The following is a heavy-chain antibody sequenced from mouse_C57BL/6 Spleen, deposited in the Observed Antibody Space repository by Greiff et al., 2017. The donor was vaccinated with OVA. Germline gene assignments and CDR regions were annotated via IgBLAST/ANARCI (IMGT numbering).Heavy chain of an antibody. CDR2: IRNKANNHAT. CDR3: TRPDYYSNYNWYFDV. CDR1: GFTFSDAW. D-gene: IGHD2-5*01. J-gene: IGHJ1*03. V-gene: IGHV6-6*01. Sequence: EVMLVESGGGLVQPGGSMKLSCAASGFTFSDAWMDWVRQSPEKGLEWVAEIRNKANNHATYYAESVKGRFTISRDDSKSSVYLQMNSLRAEDTGIYYCTRPDYYSNYNWYFDVWGTGTTVTVSS.